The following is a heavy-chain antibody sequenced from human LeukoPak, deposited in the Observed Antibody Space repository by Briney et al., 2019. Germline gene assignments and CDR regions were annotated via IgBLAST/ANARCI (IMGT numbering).Heavy chain of an antibody. V-gene: IGHV3-23*01. CDR2: ISASGGSK. CDR1: GFTFSSSA. D-gene: IGHD3-22*01. Sequence: GGSLRLSCAASGFTFSSSAMSWVRQVPGKGLEWVSGISASGGSKYYADSVKGRFTISRDNSKNTLYLQMNSLRAEDTAVYYCARDFLYDSTYFDYWGQGTLVTVSS. CDR3: ARDFLYDSTYFDY. J-gene: IGHJ4*02.